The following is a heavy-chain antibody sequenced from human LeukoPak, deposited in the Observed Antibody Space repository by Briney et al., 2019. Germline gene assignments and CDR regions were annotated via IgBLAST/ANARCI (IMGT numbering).Heavy chain of an antibody. J-gene: IGHJ3*02. CDR2: ISGSGGST. CDR1: GFTFSIYA. D-gene: IGHD3-10*01. CDR3: AKESWGSGRSFLHAFDI. Sequence: PGGSLRLSCAASGFTFSIYAMSWVRQAPGKGLEWVSSISGSGGSTYYADSVKGRFTISRDNSKNTLYLQMNSLRAEDTAVYYCAKESWGSGRSFLHAFDIWGQGTMVTVSS. V-gene: IGHV3-23*01.